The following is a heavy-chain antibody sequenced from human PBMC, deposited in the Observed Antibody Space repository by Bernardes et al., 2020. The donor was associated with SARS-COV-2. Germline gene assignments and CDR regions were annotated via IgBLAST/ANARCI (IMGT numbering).Heavy chain of an antibody. V-gene: IGHV3-23*01. CDR1: GFTFSTYT. CDR2: ISGSGGNT. J-gene: IGHJ4*02. D-gene: IGHD6-13*01. Sequence: GGSLRLSCAASGFTFSTYTMSWVRQAPGKGLEWVSGISGSGGNTYYADSVKGRFTISRDNSKNTLYLQMDSLRVEDTAIYYCAKDRERVAAAGCEYWGQGTLVTVSS. CDR3: AKDRERVAAAGCEY.